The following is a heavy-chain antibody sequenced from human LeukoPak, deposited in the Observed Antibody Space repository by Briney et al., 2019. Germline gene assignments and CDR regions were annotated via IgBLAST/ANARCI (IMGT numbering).Heavy chain of an antibody. CDR1: GFTFRWYW. V-gene: IGHV3-7*03. J-gene: IGHJ6*02. Sequence: GGSLRLSCAASGFTFRWYWMNWARQAPGKGLEWVASINHNGNVNYYVDSVKGRFTISRDNAKNSLYLQMSNLRAEDTAVYFCARGGGLDVWGQGATVTVSS. CDR2: INHNGNVN. CDR3: ARGGGLDV. D-gene: IGHD3-16*01.